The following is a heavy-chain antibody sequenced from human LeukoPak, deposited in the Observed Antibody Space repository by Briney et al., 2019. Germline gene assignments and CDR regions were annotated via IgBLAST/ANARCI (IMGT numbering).Heavy chain of an antibody. J-gene: IGHJ4*02. CDR2: ISSSSSYI. Sequence: GRSLRLSCAASGFTFSSYSMNWVRQAPGKGLEWVSSISSSSSYIYYADSVKGRFTICRDNAKNSLYLQMNSLRAEYTAVYYCARVVYSSILEDYGGQGTLVTVSS. CDR3: ARVVYSSILEDY. CDR1: GFTFSSYS. D-gene: IGHD6-13*01. V-gene: IGHV3-21*01.